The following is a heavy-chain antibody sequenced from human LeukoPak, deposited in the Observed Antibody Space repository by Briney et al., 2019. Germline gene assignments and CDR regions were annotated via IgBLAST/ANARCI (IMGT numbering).Heavy chain of an antibody. CDR3: AKRLQDSSGYYRLYYYGMDV. CDR1: GFTFDSYA. D-gene: IGHD3-22*01. Sequence: HPGGSLRLSCAASGFTFDSYAMSWVRQAPGKGLEWVSAISGSGGSTYYADSVKGRFTISRDNSKNTLYLQMNSLRAEDTAVYYCAKRLQDSSGYYRLYYYGMDVWGQGTTVTVSS. V-gene: IGHV3-23*01. CDR2: ISGSGGST. J-gene: IGHJ6*02.